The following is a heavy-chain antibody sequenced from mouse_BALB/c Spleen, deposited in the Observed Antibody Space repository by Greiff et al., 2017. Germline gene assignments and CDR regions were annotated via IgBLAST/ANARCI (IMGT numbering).Heavy chain of an antibody. CDR3: ARDRGNVNYHYAMDY. D-gene: IGHD2-1*01. V-gene: IGHV5-9-4*01. Sequence: EVQRVESGGGLVKPGGSLKLSCAASGFTFSSYAMSWVRQSPEKRLEWVAEISSGGSYTYYPDTVTGRFTISRDNAKNTLYLEMSSLRSEDTAMYYCARDRGNVNYHYAMDYWGQGTSVTVSS. J-gene: IGHJ4*01. CDR2: ISSGGSYT. CDR1: GFTFSSYA.